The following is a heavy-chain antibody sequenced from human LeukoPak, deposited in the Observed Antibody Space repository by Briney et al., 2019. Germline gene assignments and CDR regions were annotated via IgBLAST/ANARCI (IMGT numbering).Heavy chain of an antibody. CDR3: ARDQYDTWSRRGNFDS. V-gene: IGHV3-7*03. J-gene: IGHJ4*02. CDR2: IKLDGSEK. Sequence: GGSLRLSCAASGFTFSNYAMSWVRQAPGKGLEWVANIKLDGSEKNYVDSVKGRFTISRDNTKNSLYLQMNSLRAEDTAVFYCARDQYDTWSRRGNFDSWGQGTLVIVSS. CDR1: GFTFSNYA. D-gene: IGHD3-3*01.